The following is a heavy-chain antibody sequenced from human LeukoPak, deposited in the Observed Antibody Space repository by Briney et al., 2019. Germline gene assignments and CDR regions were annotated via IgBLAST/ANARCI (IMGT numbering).Heavy chain of an antibody. D-gene: IGHD3-9*01. CDR3: AKGEGYYDILTGYQYYYFDY. Sequence: PGGSLRLSCAASGFIFSSYNMNWVRQAPGKGLEWVSSLSSSSSYIYYADSVKGRFTISRDNSKNTLYLQMNSLRAEDTAVYYCAKGEGYYDILTGYQYYYFDYWGQGTLVTVSS. CDR2: LSSSSSYI. V-gene: IGHV3-21*04. J-gene: IGHJ4*02. CDR1: GFIFSSYN.